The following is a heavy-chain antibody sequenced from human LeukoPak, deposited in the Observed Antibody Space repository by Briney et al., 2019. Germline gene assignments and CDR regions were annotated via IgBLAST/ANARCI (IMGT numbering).Heavy chain of an antibody. CDR2: TYYRSKWYN. J-gene: IGHJ6*03. D-gene: IGHD6-6*01. Sequence: SQTLSLTCAISGDSVSSNSAAWNWIRQSPSRGLEWLGRTYYRSKWYNDYAVSVKSRITINPDTSKNQFSLQLNSVTPEDTAVYYCARSLSRQLVQDYYYYMDVWGKGTTVTVSS. CDR3: ARSLSRQLVQDYYYYMDV. V-gene: IGHV6-1*01. CDR1: GDSVSSNSAA.